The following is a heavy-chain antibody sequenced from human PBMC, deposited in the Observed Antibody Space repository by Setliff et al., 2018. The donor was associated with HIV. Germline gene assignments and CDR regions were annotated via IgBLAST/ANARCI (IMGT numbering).Heavy chain of an antibody. J-gene: IGHJ6*02. Sequence: PSETLSLTCAVYGGSFSGYYWSWVRQPPGRGLEWLGAIHDSGVTYYNPSLKSRITLLVDTSQNQFSLQLKHVTAADTAIYYCAREQYHFVVDYYYYYGMDVWGQGNTVTVSS. CDR1: GGSFSGYY. V-gene: IGHV4-34*10. CDR2: IHDSGVT. CDR3: AREQYHFVVDYYYYYGMDV. D-gene: IGHD2-15*01.